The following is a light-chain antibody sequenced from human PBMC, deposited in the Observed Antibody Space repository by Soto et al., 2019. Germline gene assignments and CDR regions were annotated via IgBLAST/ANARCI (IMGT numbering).Light chain of an antibody. CDR1: SSNIGSNS. J-gene: IGLJ2*01. CDR3: AAWDDSPSGVV. V-gene: IGLV1-47*02. Sequence: QSVLTQPPSASGTPGQRVTISCSGSSSNIGSNSVYWYQQLPGTAPKLLIYSNHQRTSGVPDRFSGSKSGTSASLAISGLRSEDEANYYCAAWDDSPSGVVFGGGTKLTVL. CDR2: SNH.